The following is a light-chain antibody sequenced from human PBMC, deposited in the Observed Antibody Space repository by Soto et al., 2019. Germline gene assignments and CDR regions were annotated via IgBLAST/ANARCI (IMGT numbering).Light chain of an antibody. CDR2: GAS. CDR3: HQYYTWPSWT. Sequence: EIVMTHAPATLSVSPGERVTLSGRASQIVYSNLAWYQQNPGQAPRLLISGASSSATDVPTSISGSGSGTEFTLTIRSLPYEDFAVYYRHQYYTWPSWTFGQGTKVDIK. J-gene: IGKJ1*01. V-gene: IGKV3-15*01. CDR1: QIVYSN.